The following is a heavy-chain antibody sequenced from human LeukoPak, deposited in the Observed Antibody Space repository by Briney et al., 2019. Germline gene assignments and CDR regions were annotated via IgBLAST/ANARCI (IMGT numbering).Heavy chain of an antibody. CDR1: GFTFSSYA. J-gene: IGHJ4*02. D-gene: IGHD2-15*01. V-gene: IGHV3-23*01. CDR3: AKSPYGAGDIFDF. Sequence: PGGSLRLSCAASGFTFSSYAMSWVRQAPGKGLEWVSSISDSGGSTYCTDSVKGRFTISRDNSKNTLYLQMNSLRAEDTAVYYCAKSPYGAGDIFDFWGQGTLVTVSS. CDR2: ISDSGGST.